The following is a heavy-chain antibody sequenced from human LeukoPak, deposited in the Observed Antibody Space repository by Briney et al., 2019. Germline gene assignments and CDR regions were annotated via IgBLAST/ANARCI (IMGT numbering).Heavy chain of an antibody. D-gene: IGHD3-16*01. Sequence: SETLSLTCTVSGGSISGYYWSWIRQPPGKGLGYIGYIYYSGSTNYNPSLKSRVTISVDTSKNQFSLKLSSVTAADTAVYYCARETSQKGAHYMDVWGKGTTVTISS. CDR3: ARETSQKGAHYMDV. CDR1: GGSISGYY. V-gene: IGHV4-59*01. CDR2: IYYSGST. J-gene: IGHJ6*03.